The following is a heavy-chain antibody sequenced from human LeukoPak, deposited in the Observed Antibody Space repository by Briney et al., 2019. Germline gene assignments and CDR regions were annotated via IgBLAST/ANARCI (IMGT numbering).Heavy chain of an antibody. CDR1: GGTFSSYA. V-gene: IGHV1-46*01. Sequence: GASVKVSCKASGGTFSSYAISWVRQAPGQGLEWMGIINPSGGSTSYAQKFQGRVTMTRDMSTSTVYMELSSLRSEDTAVYYCAREEVVGGGWFDPWGQGTLVTVSS. J-gene: IGHJ5*02. CDR2: INPSGGST. CDR3: AREEVVGGGWFDP. D-gene: IGHD2-15*01.